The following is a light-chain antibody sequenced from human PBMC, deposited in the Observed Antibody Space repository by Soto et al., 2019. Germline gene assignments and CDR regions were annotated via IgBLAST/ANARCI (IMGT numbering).Light chain of an antibody. CDR1: ESVYGY. J-gene: IGKJ4*01. V-gene: IGKV3-15*01. Sequence: EIVMKQSPATLSVSPGEGLNLSCRASESVYGYLAWYQQKPGQAPRLLIYGASTRATGIPARFSGSGSGTEFTLTISSLQSEDFAVYYCQKYNNWPLTFGGGTKVDIK. CDR3: QKYNNWPLT. CDR2: GAS.